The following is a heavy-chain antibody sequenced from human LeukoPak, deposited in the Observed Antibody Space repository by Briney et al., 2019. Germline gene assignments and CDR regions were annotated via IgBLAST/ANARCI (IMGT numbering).Heavy chain of an antibody. CDR2: ISGSGGST. CDR1: ELTFSFYA. J-gene: IGHJ6*02. CDR3: AKDRRGYSGYGYDYYGMDV. V-gene: IGHV3-23*01. Sequence: GGSLRLSCAGSELTFSFYAMTWVRQAPGKGLEWVSGISGSGGSTHYADSVKGRFTISRDNSKNTLYLQMNGLRAEDTAVYYCAKDRRGYSGYGYDYYGMDVWGQGTTVTVSS. D-gene: IGHD5-12*01.